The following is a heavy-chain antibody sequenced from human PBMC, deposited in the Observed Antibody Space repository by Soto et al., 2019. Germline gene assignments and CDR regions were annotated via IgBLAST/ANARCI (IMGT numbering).Heavy chain of an antibody. J-gene: IGHJ4*02. Sequence: GGSLRLSCVASGMSFGSRAISWVRQAPGEGLEWVSSITDNGGDTKSADSVRGRFTISRDNSKNTLYLQMSSLRAEDSAVSYCARGSTDSYPGSRIFDFWGRGTQVTVSS. CDR1: GMSFGSRA. CDR2: ITDNGGDT. CDR3: ARGSTDSYPGSRIFDF. V-gene: IGHV3-23*01. D-gene: IGHD3-10*01.